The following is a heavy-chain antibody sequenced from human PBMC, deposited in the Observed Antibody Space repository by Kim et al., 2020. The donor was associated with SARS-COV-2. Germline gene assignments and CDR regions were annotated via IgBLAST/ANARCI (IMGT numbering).Heavy chain of an antibody. CDR3: AREGEVGATTGLDY. V-gene: IGHV3-33*05. D-gene: IGHD1-26*01. CDR1: GFTFSSYG. Sequence: LSLTCAASGFTFSSYGMHWVRQAPGKGLEWVAVISYDGSNKYYADSVKGRFTISRDNSKNTLYLQMNSLRAEDTAVYYCAREGEVGATTGLDYWGQGTLVTVSS. CDR2: ISYDGSNK. J-gene: IGHJ4*02.